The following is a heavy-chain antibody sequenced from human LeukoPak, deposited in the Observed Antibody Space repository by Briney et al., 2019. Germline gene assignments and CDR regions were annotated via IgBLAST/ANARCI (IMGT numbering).Heavy chain of an antibody. CDR3: ARGFTPGIAAAADY. D-gene: IGHD6-13*01. CDR2: INPSGGST. V-gene: IGHV1-46*01. CDR1: GYTFTSYH. Sequence: GASVKVSXKASGYTFTSYHMHWVRQAPGQGLEWIGIINPSGGSTSYAQKFQGRVTMTRDRSTRTVYMELSSLRFEDTAVYYCARGFTPGIAAAADYWGQGTLVTVSS. J-gene: IGHJ4*02.